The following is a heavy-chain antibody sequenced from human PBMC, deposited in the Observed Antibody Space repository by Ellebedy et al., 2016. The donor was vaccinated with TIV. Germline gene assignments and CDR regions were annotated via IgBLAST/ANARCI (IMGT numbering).Heavy chain of an antibody. J-gene: IGHJ6*02. V-gene: IGHV3-7*02. CDR2: IKQDGSEK. D-gene: IGHD2-15*01. CDR1: GFTFSDAW. CDR3: ATGRDCSGGTCDGFPYYGMDV. Sequence: PGGSLRLSCAASGFTFSDAWMSWVRQAPGKGLEWVANIKQDGSEKYYVDSVKGRFTISRDNAKNTVYLQLNSLRVEDTAVYYCATGRDCSGGTCDGFPYYGMDVWGQGTTVTASS.